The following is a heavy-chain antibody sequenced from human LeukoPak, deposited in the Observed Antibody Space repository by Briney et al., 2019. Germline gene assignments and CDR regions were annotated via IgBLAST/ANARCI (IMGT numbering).Heavy chain of an antibody. CDR3: ARDDYDSSGYNGWFDP. CDR1: GYTFTSYY. Sequence: GASVKVSCKASGYTFTSYYMHWVRQAPGQGLEWMGIINPSGGSTSYAQKFQGRVTMTRDTSTSTAYMELSSLRSEDTAVYYCARDDYDSSGYNGWFDPWGQGTLVTVSS. V-gene: IGHV1-46*01. CDR2: INPSGGST. D-gene: IGHD3-22*01. J-gene: IGHJ5*02.